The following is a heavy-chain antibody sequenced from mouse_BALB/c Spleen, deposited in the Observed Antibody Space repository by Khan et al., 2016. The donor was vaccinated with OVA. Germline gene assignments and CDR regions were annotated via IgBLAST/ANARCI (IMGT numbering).Heavy chain of an antibody. CDR2: VSTGGHYT. D-gene: IGHD1-1*01. CDR1: GFTFSTSG. CDR3: TRLAYYYDSEGFAY. V-gene: IGHV5-6*01. J-gene: IGHJ3*01. Sequence: EVELVESGGDIVKPGGSLKLSCAASGFTFSTSGMSWVRQTPDKRLEWVATVSTGGHYTYYTDTVQGRFTISRDNAKNTLYLQMSSLRSEDTAMFYCTRLAYYYDSEGFAYWGQGTLVTVSA.